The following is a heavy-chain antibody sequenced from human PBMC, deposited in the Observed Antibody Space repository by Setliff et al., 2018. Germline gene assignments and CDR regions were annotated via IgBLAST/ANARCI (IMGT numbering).Heavy chain of an antibody. J-gene: IGHJ1*01. V-gene: IGHV4-39*07. CDR1: GGSISSASHY. D-gene: IGHD3-10*01. Sequence: SETLSLTCAVSGGSISSASHYWGLIRQAPGKGMEWIGSVYYSGYTYYKPSLQSRVTMSVDTSKNQFSLKLTSVTAADTAVYYCARVDFTMIQGVIGHWGQGTLVTVSS. CDR2: VYYSGYT. CDR3: ARVDFTMIQGVIGH.